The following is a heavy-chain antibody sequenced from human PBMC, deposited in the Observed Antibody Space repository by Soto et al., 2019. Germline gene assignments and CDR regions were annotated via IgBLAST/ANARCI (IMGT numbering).Heavy chain of an antibody. CDR2: IYPGDSDT. CDR3: ERLRIASAGDFDD. V-gene: IGHV5-51*01. CDR1: VYSFTSYL. Sequence: RQVSCKGSVYSFTSYLIIWLRQMPGTVPEWMGIIYPGDSDTGYSPSFQGQFTISADNSISTAYLQWSRLKASDTAMYYSERLRIASAGDFDDWGQGTRGTV. J-gene: IGHJ4*02. D-gene: IGHD6-13*01.